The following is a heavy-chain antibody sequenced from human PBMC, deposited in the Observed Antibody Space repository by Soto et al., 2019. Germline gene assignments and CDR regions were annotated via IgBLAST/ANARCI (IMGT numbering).Heavy chain of an antibody. CDR2: FDPGDGET. CDR1: GYTLTELS. D-gene: IGHD6-19*01. J-gene: IGHJ4*02. CDR3: ATELIAVAGIPTFDY. Sequence: ASVKVSCKVSGYTLTELSMHWVRQAPGKGLEWMGGFDPGDGETIYAQKFQGRVTMTEDTSTDTAYMELSSLRSEDTAVYYCATELIAVAGIPTFDYWGQGTLVTVSS. V-gene: IGHV1-24*01.